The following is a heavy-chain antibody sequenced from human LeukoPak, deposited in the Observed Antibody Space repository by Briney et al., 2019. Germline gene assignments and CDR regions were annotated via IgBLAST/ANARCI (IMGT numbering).Heavy chain of an antibody. CDR1: GGSISSSSYY. Sequence: SETLSLTCTVSGGSISSSSYYWGWIRQPPGKGLEWIGSIYYTRSTYYNPSLKSRVTISVDTSKNQFSLKLTSVTAADTAVYYCARGVTMIVVVIHDWYFDLWGRGTLVTVSS. V-gene: IGHV4-39*01. CDR2: IYYTRST. D-gene: IGHD3-22*01. J-gene: IGHJ2*01. CDR3: ARGVTMIVVVIHDWYFDL.